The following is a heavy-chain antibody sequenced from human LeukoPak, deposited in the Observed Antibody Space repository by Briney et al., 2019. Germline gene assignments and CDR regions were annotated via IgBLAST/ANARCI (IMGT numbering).Heavy chain of an antibody. V-gene: IGHV4-59*08. CDR3: ARLIHSGFDP. Sequence: SETLSLTCTVSGGSISSYYWSWIRQPPGKGLEWIGYIYYSGSTNYNPSLKSRVNISVDTSKNQFSLKLSSVTAADTAVYYCARLIHSGFDPWGQGTLVTVSS. CDR1: GGSISSYY. CDR2: IYYSGST. J-gene: IGHJ5*02. D-gene: IGHD1-26*01.